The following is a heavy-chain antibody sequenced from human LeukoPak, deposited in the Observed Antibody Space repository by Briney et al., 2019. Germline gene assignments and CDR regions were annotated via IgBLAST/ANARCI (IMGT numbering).Heavy chain of an antibody. Sequence: PSETLSLTCAVYGGSFSGYYWGWIRQPPGKGLEWIGSIYYSGSTYYNPSLKSRVTISVDTSKNQFSLKLSSVTAADTAVYYCARHGAQYYYGSGRPNWFDPWGQGTLVTVSS. CDR3: ARHGAQYYYGSGRPNWFDP. J-gene: IGHJ5*02. CDR2: IYYSGST. D-gene: IGHD3-10*01. CDR1: GGSFSGYY. V-gene: IGHV4-39*01.